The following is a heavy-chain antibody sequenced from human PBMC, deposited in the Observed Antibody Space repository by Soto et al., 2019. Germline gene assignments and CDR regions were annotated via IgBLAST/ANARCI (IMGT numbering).Heavy chain of an antibody. V-gene: IGHV1-3*01. J-gene: IGHJ5*02. CDR3: ARGRSRAVVFFAGWSDP. Sequence: APGQMLEWMGWINAGNGNTKYSQKFQGRVTITRDTSASTAYMELSSLRSEDTDVYYCARGRSRAVVFFAGWSDPWGHATL. D-gene: IGHD3-3*01. CDR2: INAGNGNT.